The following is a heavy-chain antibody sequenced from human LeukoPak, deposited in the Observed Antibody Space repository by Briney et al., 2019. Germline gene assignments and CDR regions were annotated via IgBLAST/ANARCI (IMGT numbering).Heavy chain of an antibody. D-gene: IGHD3-16*02. CDR2: ISSSGGST. J-gene: IGHJ4*02. CDR1: GFTFSSYG. V-gene: IGHV3-23*01. CDR3: ARSLSSRFSGPRRPYYFDY. Sequence: GGSLRLSCGASGFTFSSYGMHWVRQAPGKGLQWVSGISSSGGSTYQVDSVKGRFTISRDNSKNTLYLQMNSLRAEDTAVYYCARSLSSRFSGPRRPYYFDYWGQGTLVTVSS.